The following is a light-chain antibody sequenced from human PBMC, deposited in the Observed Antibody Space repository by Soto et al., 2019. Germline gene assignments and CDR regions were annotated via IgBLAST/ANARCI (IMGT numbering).Light chain of an antibody. CDR3: QQYGSSPT. J-gene: IGKJ5*01. V-gene: IGKV3-11*01. Sequence: EIVLTQSPATLSLYHGERATLSCRASQSVSSYLAWYQQKPGQPPRLLIYDASNRATGIPARFSGSGSGTDFTLTISRLEPEDFAVYYCQQYGSSPTFCQVTRLEIK. CDR2: DAS. CDR1: QSVSSY.